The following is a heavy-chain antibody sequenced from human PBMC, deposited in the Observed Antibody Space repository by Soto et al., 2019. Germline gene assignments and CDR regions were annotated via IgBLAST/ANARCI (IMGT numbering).Heavy chain of an antibody. Sequence: QVQLQESGPGLVKPSETLSLTCTVSGGSISSYYWSWIRQPPGKGLEWIGYIYYSGSTNYNPSLKSRVTISVDTSKNQFSLKLSSVTAADTAVYYCARVYWNDVFPPSPSYDYWGQGTLVTVSS. V-gene: IGHV4-59*01. CDR1: GGSISSYY. J-gene: IGHJ4*02. CDR2: IYYSGST. D-gene: IGHD1-1*01. CDR3: ARVYWNDVFPPSPSYDY.